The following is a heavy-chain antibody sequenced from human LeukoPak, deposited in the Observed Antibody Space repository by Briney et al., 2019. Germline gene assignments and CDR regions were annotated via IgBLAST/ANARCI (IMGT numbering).Heavy chain of an antibody. Sequence: GGSLSLSCAASGFTFSSNYMAWARQAPGKGLEWVSVICSGTYIDDADYVRARFTSYKDNSKNTLYLQMNSLRAEATSVYYYAREGSYDGSTMWYFDYWGQGTLVTVSS. CDR1: GFTFSSNY. D-gene: IGHD3-22*01. CDR3: AREGSYDGSTMWYFDY. V-gene: IGHV3-53*01. CDR2: ICSGTYI. J-gene: IGHJ4*02.